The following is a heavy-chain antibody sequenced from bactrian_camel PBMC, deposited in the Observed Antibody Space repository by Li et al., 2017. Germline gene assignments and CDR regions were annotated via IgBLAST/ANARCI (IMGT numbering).Heavy chain of an antibody. Sequence: HVQLVESGGGLVQAGGSLKLSCVASQFTFSNSRNCMGWFRQAPGKDREGVAHIDSDGKWYAESLKGRATISTDDANNTLDLQLDSLQPEDTAMYYCSAARVGWTARYLASDRYEYWGQGTQVTVS. D-gene: IGHD5*01. CDR1: QFTFSNSRNC. CDR3: SAARVGWTARYLASDRYEY. V-gene: IGHV3S55*01. CDR2: IDSDGK. J-gene: IGHJ4*01.